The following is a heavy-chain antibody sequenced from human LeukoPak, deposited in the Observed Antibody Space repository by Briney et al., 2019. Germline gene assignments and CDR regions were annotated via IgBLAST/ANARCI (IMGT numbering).Heavy chain of an antibody. CDR1: GGSISSGGYY. CDR3: ASFVVVPAAIGY. J-gene: IGHJ4*02. CDR2: IYHSGST. Sequence: SETLSLTCTVSGGSISSGGYYWSWIRQPPGKGLEWIGYIYHSGSTNYNPSLKSRVTMSVDTSKNQFSLKLSSVTAADTAVYYCASFVVVPAAIGYWGQGTLVTVSS. V-gene: IGHV4-61*08. D-gene: IGHD2-2*02.